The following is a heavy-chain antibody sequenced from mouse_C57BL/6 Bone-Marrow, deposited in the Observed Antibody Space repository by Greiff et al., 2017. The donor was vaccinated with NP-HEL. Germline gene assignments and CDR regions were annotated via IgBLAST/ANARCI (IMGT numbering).Heavy chain of an antibody. J-gene: IGHJ3*01. CDR1: GYTFTSYW. Sequence: QVQLQQSGAELVKPGASVKLSCKASGYTFTSYWMQWVKQRPGQGLEWIGEIDPSDSYTNYNQKFKGKATLTVDTSSSTAYMQLSSLTSEDSAVYYCARDGYYPWFAYWGQGTLVTVSA. V-gene: IGHV1-50*01. CDR2: IDPSDSYT. CDR3: ARDGYYPWFAY. D-gene: IGHD2-3*01.